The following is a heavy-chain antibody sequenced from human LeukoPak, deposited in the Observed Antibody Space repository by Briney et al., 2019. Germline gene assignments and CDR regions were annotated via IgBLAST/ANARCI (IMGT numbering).Heavy chain of an antibody. V-gene: IGHV3-53*01. J-gene: IGHJ4*02. D-gene: IGHD3-22*01. Sequence: PGGSLRLSCAASGCTVRSHYRRWVRQAPAKGLEGVSVIYSGGSTYHADSVKGRFTISRDKSNNTLYLQMNSLRAEDAAVYYCARTYYYDSSGYYTFDYWGQGTLVTVSS. CDR1: GCTVRSHY. CDR3: ARTYYYDSSGYYTFDY. CDR2: IYSGGST.